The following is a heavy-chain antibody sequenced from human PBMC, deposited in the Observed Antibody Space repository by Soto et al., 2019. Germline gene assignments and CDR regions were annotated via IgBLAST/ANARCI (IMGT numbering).Heavy chain of an antibody. V-gene: IGHV4-30-4*01. J-gene: IGHJ4*02. CDR1: GGSISSGDYY. CDR3: ARETPHDYGDQHFDY. D-gene: IGHD4-17*01. Sequence: TLSLTCTVSGGSISSGDYYWSWIRQPPGKGLEWIGYIYYSGSTYYNPSLKSRVTISVDTSKNQFSLKLSSVTAADTAVYYCARETPHDYGDQHFDYWGQGTLVTVSS. CDR2: IYYSGST.